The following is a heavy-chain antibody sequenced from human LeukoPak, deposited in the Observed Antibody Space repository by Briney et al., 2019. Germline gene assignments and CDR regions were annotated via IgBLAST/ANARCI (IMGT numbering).Heavy chain of an antibody. D-gene: IGHD1-26*01. Sequence: SVKVSCKVSGGTKYYAISWVRQAPGQGLEWMGGIIPILDVANSGQKFQGRVTFTADKSTSTAYMELRSLGSDDTAVYYCAREPGPWSTYFQHWGQGTLVTVSS. CDR3: AREPGPWSTYFQH. V-gene: IGHV1-69*10. CDR1: GGTKYYA. CDR2: IIPILDVA. J-gene: IGHJ1*01.